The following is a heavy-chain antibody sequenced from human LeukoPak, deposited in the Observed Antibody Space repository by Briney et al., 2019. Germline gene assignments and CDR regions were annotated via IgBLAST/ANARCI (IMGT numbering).Heavy chain of an antibody. CDR2: INPNSGGT. CDR3: AREMGLDYYDSSGYDY. D-gene: IGHD3-22*01. J-gene: IGHJ4*02. Sequence: ASAKVSCKASGYTFTGYYMHWVRQAPGQGLEWMGWINPNSGGTNYAQKFQGRVTMTRDTSISTAYMELSRLRSDDTAVYYCAREMGLDYYDSSGYDYWGQGTLVTVSS. CDR1: GYTFTGYY. V-gene: IGHV1-2*02.